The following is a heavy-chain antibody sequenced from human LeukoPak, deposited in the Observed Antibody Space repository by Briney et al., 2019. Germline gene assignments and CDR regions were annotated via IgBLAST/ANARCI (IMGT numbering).Heavy chain of an antibody. CDR2: INSDGSWT. J-gene: IGHJ4*02. CDR1: GNYW. V-gene: IGHV3-74*01. D-gene: IGHD2/OR15-2a*01. Sequence: GGSLRLSCAASGNYWMHWVRQAPGKGLVWVSHINSDGSWTSYADSVEGRFTISKDNAKNTVYLQMNSLRAEDTAVHYCVSFYETYWGRGTLVTVSS. CDR3: VSFYETY.